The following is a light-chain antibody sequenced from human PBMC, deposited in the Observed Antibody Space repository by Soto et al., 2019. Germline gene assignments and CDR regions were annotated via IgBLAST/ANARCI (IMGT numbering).Light chain of an antibody. CDR2: VAS. CDR1: QDISNY. CDR3: QQYYNVPIT. J-gene: IGKJ5*01. Sequence: DIHMTQSPSAMSAAFGDRVTITFRASQDISNYLAWFQQKRGKVPKRLMYVASSLQGGVPSRFSGSGSGTDFTFTISSLQSEDIATYYCQQYYNVPITFGQGTRLEI. V-gene: IGKV1-17*03.